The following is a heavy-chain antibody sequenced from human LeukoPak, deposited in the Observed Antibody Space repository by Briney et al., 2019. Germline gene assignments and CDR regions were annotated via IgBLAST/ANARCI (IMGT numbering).Heavy chain of an antibody. J-gene: IGHJ4*02. D-gene: IGHD6-13*01. CDR3: ARGSMIAAAGTPNLGVYDY. Sequence: GASVKVSCKASGYTFTSYGISWVRQAPGQGLEWMGWISAYNGNTNYAQKLQGRVTMTTDTSTSTAYMELRSLRSDDTAVYYCARGSMIAAAGTPNLGVYDYWGQGTLVTVSS. CDR2: ISAYNGNT. CDR1: GYTFTSYG. V-gene: IGHV1-18*01.